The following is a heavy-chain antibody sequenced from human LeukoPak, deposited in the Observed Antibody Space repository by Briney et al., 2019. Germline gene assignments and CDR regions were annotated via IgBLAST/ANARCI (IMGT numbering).Heavy chain of an antibody. J-gene: IGHJ4*02. V-gene: IGHV1-69*04. D-gene: IGHD3-22*01. Sequence: ASVTVSCKASGGTFSSYAISWVRQAPGQGLEWMGRIIPILGIANYAQKFQGRVTITADKSTSTAYMELSSLRSEDTAVYYCARERGGVYDSSGYSSFDYWGQGTLVTVSS. CDR2: IIPILGIA. CDR1: GGTFSSYA. CDR3: ARERGGVYDSSGYSSFDY.